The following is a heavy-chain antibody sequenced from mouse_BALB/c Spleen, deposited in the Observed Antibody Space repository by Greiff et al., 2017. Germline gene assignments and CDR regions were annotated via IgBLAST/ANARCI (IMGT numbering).Heavy chain of an antibody. CDR2: ISSGSSTI. Sequence: EVNLVESGGGLVQPGGSRKLSCAASGFTFSSFGMHWVRQAPEKGLEWVAYISSGSSTIYYADTVKGRFTISRDNPKNTLFLQMTSLRSEDTAMYYCARWGTTGWYFDVWGAGTTVTVSS. CDR1: GFTFSSFG. CDR3: ARWGTTGWYFDV. J-gene: IGHJ1*01. V-gene: IGHV5-17*02. D-gene: IGHD1-1*01.